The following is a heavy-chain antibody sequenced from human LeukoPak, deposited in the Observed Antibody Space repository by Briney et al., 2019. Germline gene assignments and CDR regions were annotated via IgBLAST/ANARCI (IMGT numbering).Heavy chain of an antibody. J-gene: IGHJ3*02. CDR2: ISYDGTTK. Sequence: GGSLRLSCSASGFTFTTYAMHWVRQAPGKGLEWVAVISYDGTTKYHADSVKGRFTISRDNSKNTLYLQMNTLRAEDTAVYYCARVRIVGSTYDAFDIWGQGTMVTVSS. V-gene: IGHV3-30-3*01. CDR3: ARVRIVGSTYDAFDI. CDR1: GFTFTTYA. D-gene: IGHD1-26*01.